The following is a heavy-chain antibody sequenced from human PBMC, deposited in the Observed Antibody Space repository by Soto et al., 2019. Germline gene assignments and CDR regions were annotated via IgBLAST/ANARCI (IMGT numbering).Heavy chain of an antibody. J-gene: IGHJ5*02. Sequence: TLSLTCTVSGGSISSGDYYWSWIRQPPWKGLEWIGYIYYSGSTYYNPSLKSRVTISVDTSKNQFSLKLSSVTAADTAVYYCARVLDGSGSYYNLNWFDPWGQGTLVTVSS. CDR1: GGSISSGDYY. V-gene: IGHV4-30-4*01. D-gene: IGHD3-10*01. CDR3: ARVLDGSGSYYNLNWFDP. CDR2: IYYSGST.